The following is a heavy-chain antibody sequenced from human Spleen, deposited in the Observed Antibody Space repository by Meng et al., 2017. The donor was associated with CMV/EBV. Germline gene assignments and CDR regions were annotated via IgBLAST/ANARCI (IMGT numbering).Heavy chain of an antibody. D-gene: IGHD1-26*01. Sequence: EVQLVESGGXLVKPGGSLRLSGAASGFPFSFYSMNWVRQAPGKGLEWVSSISSSSSYIYYADSVKGRFTISRDNAKNSLYLQMNSLRAEDTAVYYCARDQYHLLRSLGGATSYWYFDIWGRGTLVTVSS. CDR1: GFPFSFYS. CDR2: ISSSSSYI. J-gene: IGHJ2*01. CDR3: ARDQYHLLRSLGGATSYWYFDI. V-gene: IGHV3-21*01.